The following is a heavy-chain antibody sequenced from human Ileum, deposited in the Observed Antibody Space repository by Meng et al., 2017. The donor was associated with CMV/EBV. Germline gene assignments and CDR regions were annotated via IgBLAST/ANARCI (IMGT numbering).Heavy chain of an antibody. Sequence: QLQRHESGPDVVKPPETLSLPGTVSGDTIKSNTHFWAWIRQPPGQGLEWIGTINYSGSTYYNPSLRSRVTLSVDTSKNQFSLKLSYVTAADTAMYYCARDMTNRWFYYWGQGILVTVSS. CDR3: ARDMTNRWFYY. D-gene: IGHD4-11*01. CDR1: GDTIKSNTHF. CDR2: INYSGST. J-gene: IGHJ4*02. V-gene: IGHV4-39*07.